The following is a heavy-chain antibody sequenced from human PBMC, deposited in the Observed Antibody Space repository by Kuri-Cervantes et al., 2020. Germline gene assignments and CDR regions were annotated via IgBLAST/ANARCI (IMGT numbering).Heavy chain of an antibody. D-gene: IGHD2-8*01. V-gene: IGHV4-4*02. CDR2: IYHSGST. Sequence: SCAVSGGSISSSNWWSWVRQPPGKGLEWIGEIYHSGSTNYNPSLKSRVTISVDKSKNQFSLKLSSVTAADTAVYYCARVFLSFVRYFDYWGQGTLVTVSS. CDR3: ARVFLSFVRYFDY. J-gene: IGHJ4*02. CDR1: GGSISSSNW.